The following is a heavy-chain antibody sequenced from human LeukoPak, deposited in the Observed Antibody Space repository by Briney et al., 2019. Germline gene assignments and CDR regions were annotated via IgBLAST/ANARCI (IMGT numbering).Heavy chain of an antibody. J-gene: IGHJ2*01. CDR2: IYSSGST. V-gene: IGHV4-4*07. CDR3: ARYPRYYDSSGYDYWYFDL. D-gene: IGHD3-22*01. Sequence: PSETLSLTCTVSGGSISSYYWSWIRQPAGKGLEWIGRIYSSGSTNYNPSLKSRVTTSVDTSKNQFSLKLSSVTAADTAVYYCARYPRYYDSSGYDYWYFDLWGRGTLVTVSS. CDR1: GGSISSYY.